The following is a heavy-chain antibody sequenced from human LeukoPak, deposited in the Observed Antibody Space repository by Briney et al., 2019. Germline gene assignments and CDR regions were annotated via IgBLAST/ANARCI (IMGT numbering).Heavy chain of an antibody. CDR2: ISYDGSNK. CDR1: GFTFGDYA. Sequence: GGSLRLSCTASGFTFGDYAMSWVRQAPGKGLEWVAVISYDGSNKYYADSVKGRFTISRDNSKNTLYLQVNSLRAEDTAVYYCSRGGSRAARPVYFQHWGQGTLVTVSS. D-gene: IGHD6-6*01. CDR3: SRGGSRAARPVYFQH. J-gene: IGHJ1*01. V-gene: IGHV3-30*04.